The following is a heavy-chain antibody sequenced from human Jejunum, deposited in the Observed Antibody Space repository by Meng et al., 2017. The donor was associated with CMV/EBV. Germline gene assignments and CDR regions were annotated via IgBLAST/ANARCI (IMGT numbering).Heavy chain of an antibody. Sequence: GCTFRRYWMHWVRQVPGKGLVWVSRINSDGSSTSYADSVKGRFTISRDNAKNTLYLQMDSLRAEDTAVYYCARVGGGYANYYFDFWGQGTRVTVSS. CDR3: ARVGGGYANYYFDF. D-gene: IGHD5-12*01. CDR2: INSDGSST. CDR1: GCTFRRYW. J-gene: IGHJ4*02. V-gene: IGHV3-74*01.